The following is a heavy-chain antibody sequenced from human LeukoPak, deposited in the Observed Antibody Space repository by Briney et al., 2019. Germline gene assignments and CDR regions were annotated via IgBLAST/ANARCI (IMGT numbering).Heavy chain of an antibody. V-gene: IGHV1-24*01. J-gene: IGHJ4*02. Sequence: ASVKVSCKVSGYTLTELSMHWVRQAPGNGLEWMGGFDPEDGETIYAQKFQGRVTMTEDTSTDTAYMELSSLRSEDTAVYCCATEFFISYSTTFDYWGQGTLVTVSS. D-gene: IGHD4-11*01. CDR3: ATEFFISYSTTFDY. CDR1: GYTLTELS. CDR2: FDPEDGET.